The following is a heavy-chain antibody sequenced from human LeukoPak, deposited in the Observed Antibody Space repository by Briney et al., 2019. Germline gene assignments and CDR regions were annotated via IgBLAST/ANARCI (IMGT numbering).Heavy chain of an antibody. D-gene: IGHD3-10*01. Sequence: GGSLRLSCAASGFTFSSYAMSWVRQAPGKGLEWVSAISGSGGSTYYAASVKGRFTISRDNSKNPLYLQTNSLRAEDTAVYYCAKDPYYYGSGRGYYFDYWGQGTLVTVSS. J-gene: IGHJ4*02. CDR2: ISGSGGST. V-gene: IGHV3-23*01. CDR3: AKDPYYYGSGRGYYFDY. CDR1: GFTFSSYA.